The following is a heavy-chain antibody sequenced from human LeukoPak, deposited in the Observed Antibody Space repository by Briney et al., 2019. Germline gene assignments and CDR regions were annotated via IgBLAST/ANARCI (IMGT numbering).Heavy chain of an antibody. CDR3: ARALDYYYYGMDV. V-gene: IGHV3-53*01. J-gene: IGHJ6*02. CDR1: GFTFSSYS. CDR2: IYSGGST. Sequence: PGGSLRLSCAASGFTFSSYSMNWVRQAPGKGLEWVSVIYSGGSTYYADSVKGRFTISRDNSKNTLYLQMNSLRAEDTAVYYCARALDYYYYGMDVWGQGTTVTVPS.